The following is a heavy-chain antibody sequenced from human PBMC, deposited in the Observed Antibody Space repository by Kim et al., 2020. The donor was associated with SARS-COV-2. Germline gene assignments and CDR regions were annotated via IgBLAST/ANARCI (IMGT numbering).Heavy chain of an antibody. CDR1: GFTFSSYS. CDR2: ISSSSSYI. V-gene: IGHV3-21*01. D-gene: IGHD1-26*01. CDR3: ARVSELYYGMDV. Sequence: GGSLRLSCAASGFTFSSYSMNWVRQAPGKGLEWVSSISSSSSYIYYADSVKGRFTISRDNAKNSLYLQMNSLRAEDTAVYYCARVSELYYGMDVWGQGTTVTVSS. J-gene: IGHJ6*02.